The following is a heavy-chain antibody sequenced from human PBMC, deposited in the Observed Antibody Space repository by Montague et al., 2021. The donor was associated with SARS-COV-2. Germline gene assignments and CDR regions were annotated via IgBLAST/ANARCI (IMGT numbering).Heavy chain of an antibody. CDR2: IYYSGST. CDR3: AKDKAEYIVVVPAVPLAYVMDV. V-gene: IGHV4-39*07. J-gene: IGHJ6*02. CDR1: GGSISSSSYY. Sequence: SETLSLTCTVSGGSISSSSYYWGWIRQPPGKGLEWIGSIYYSGSTYYNPSLQSRVTISVDTSKNQFSLKLTSVTAADTAVYYCAKDKAEYIVVVPAVPLAYVMDVWGQGTPVTVSS. D-gene: IGHD2-2*01.